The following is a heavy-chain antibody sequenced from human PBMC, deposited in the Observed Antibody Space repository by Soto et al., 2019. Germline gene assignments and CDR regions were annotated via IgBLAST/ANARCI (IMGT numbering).Heavy chain of an antibody. CDR2: IYHSAST. V-gene: IGHV4-38-2*01. D-gene: IGHD3-22*01. Sequence: SETLSLTCAVSGYSISTGYYWGWVRQPPGTGLGWIGSIYHSASTYYNPSLKSRVTISVDTSKNQFSLKLRSVTAADTAVYYCASSENTYYDDSSGYYNWFDPWGQGTLVSVSS. CDR1: GYSISTGYY. J-gene: IGHJ5*02. CDR3: ASSENTYYDDSSGYYNWFDP.